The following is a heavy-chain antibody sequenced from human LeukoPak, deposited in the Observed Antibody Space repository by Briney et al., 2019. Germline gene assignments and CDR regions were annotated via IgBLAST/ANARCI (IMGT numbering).Heavy chain of an antibody. CDR2: ISWNSGSI. V-gene: IGHV3-9*01. CDR1: GFTFDDYA. CDR3: AKTPYGSGKTPYYFDY. D-gene: IGHD3-10*01. Sequence: SGGSLRLSCAASGFTFDDYAMHWVRQAPGKGLEWVSGISWNSGSIGYADSVKGRFTISRDNAKNSLYLQMNSLRAEDTALYYCAKTPYGSGKTPYYFDYWGQGTLVTVSS. J-gene: IGHJ4*02.